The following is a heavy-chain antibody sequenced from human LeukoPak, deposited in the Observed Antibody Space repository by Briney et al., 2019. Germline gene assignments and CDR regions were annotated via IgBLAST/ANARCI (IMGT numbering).Heavy chain of an antibody. CDR2: IYHSGST. CDR1: GGSISSGGYY. D-gene: IGHD3-10*01. J-gene: IGHJ4*02. CDR3: ASYNYYGSGSLRVYYFDY. V-gene: IGHV4-30-2*01. Sequence: SETLSLTCTVSGGSISSGGYYWSWIRQPPGKGLEWIGYIYHSGSTYYNPSLKSRVTISVDRSKNQFSLKLSSVTAADTAVYYCASYNYYGSGSLRVYYFDYWGQGTLVTVSS.